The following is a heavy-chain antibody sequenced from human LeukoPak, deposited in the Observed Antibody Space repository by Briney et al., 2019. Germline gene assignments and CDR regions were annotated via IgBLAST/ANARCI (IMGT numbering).Heavy chain of an antibody. CDR2: ISGSGTST. J-gene: IGHJ5*02. CDR1: GFTFSNYA. Sequence: GGSLRLSCAASGFTFSNYAVSWVRQAPGKGLEWVSAISGSGTSTYYADSVKGRSTISRDNSKNTLYLQMNSLRAEDTAVYYCAKDGVVVPAAMGNWFDPWGQGTLVTVSS. D-gene: IGHD2-2*01. V-gene: IGHV3-23*01. CDR3: AKDGVVVPAAMGNWFDP.